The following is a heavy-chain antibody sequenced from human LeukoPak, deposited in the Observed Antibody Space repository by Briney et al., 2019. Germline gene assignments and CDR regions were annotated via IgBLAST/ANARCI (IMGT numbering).Heavy chain of an antibody. V-gene: IGHV4-4*07. CDR3: ARHGAYGDPTGFDY. CDR1: GGSISSYY. D-gene: IGHD4-17*01. CDR2: IYTSGST. Sequence: SETLSLTCTVSGGSISSYYWSWIRQPAGKGLEWIGRIYTSGSTNYNPSLKSRVTMSVDTSKNQFSLKLSSVTAADTAVYYCARHGAYGDPTGFDYWGQGTLVTVSS. J-gene: IGHJ4*02.